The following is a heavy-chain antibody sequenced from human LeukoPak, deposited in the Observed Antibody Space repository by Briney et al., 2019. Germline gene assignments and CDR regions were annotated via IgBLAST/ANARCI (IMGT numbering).Heavy chain of an antibody. Sequence: SETLSLTCAVYGGSFSGYYWSWIRQHPGKGLEWIGYIYYSGSTYYNPSLKSRVTISVDTSKNQFSLKLSSVTAADTAVYYCAATGGGTSLEPFDYWGQGTLVTVSS. V-gene: IGHV4-31*11. D-gene: IGHD1-14*01. CDR1: GGSFSGYY. CDR2: IYYSGST. J-gene: IGHJ4*02. CDR3: AATGGGTSLEPFDY.